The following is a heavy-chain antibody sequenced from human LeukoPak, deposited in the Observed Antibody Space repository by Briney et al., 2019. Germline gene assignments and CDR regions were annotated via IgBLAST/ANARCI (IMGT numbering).Heavy chain of an antibody. CDR2: ISSSSTTI. J-gene: IGHJ4*02. V-gene: IGHV3-48*01. Sequence: GGSLRLSCAASGFTFSTYSMVRQAPGKGPEWVSYISSSSTTIYYADSVKGRFTISRDNAKNSLYLQMNSLRAEDTAVYYCARGLAYYYDSTAYFLDYWGQGTLVTVSS. CDR1: GFTFSTYS. D-gene: IGHD3-22*01. CDR3: ARGLAYYYDSTAYFLDY.